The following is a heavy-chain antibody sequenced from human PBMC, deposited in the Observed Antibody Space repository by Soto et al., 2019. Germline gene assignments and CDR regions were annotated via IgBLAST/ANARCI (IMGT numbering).Heavy chain of an antibody. CDR2: ISYDGSNK. J-gene: IGHJ5*02. D-gene: IGHD4-17*01. CDR1: GFTFSSYG. Sequence: QVQLVESGGGVVQPGRSLRLSCAASGFTFSSYGMHWVRQAPGKGLEWVAVISYDGSNKYYADSVKGRFTISRDNSKNTLYLQMNSLRAEDTAVYYCAKRDGDYVISWFDPWGQGTLVTVSS. V-gene: IGHV3-30*18. CDR3: AKRDGDYVISWFDP.